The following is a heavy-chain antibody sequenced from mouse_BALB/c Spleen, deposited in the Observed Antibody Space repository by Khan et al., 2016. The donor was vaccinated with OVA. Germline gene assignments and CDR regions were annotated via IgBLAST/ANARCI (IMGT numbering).Heavy chain of an antibody. CDR2: IDSNGGST. CDR3: ARSAI. D-gene: IGHD2-12*01. V-gene: IGHV5-6-3*01. Sequence: EVELVESGGGIVQPGGSLKRSCAASSFTISSYGMSSVRQTPDKRLELVATIDSNGGSTDYPDSVKRRITITGDKAKNAMYLQMRSLTSEDTAMYYCARSAIWGQGTTLTVSS. CDR1: SFTISSYG. J-gene: IGHJ2*01.